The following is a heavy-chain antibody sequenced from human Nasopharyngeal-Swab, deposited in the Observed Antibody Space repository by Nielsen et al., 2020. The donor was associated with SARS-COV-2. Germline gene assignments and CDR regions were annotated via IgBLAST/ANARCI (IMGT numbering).Heavy chain of an antibody. CDR2: INHNERT. D-gene: IGHD1-26*01. CDR1: GGSFNGFY. CDR3: ARAGRVGDAFTGLDV. J-gene: IGHJ6*02. V-gene: IGHV4-34*01. Sequence: SETLSLTCSVSGGSFNGFYWNWIRQPPGKGLEWIGEINHNERTNYNPSLRSRVTMLVDTSNNQVSPKLSSVTATDTGVYYCARAGRVGDAFTGLDVWGQGTTVTVSS.